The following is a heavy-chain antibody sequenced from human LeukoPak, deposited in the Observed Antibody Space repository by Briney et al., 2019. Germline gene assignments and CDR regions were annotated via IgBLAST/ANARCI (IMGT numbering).Heavy chain of an antibody. D-gene: IGHD4-11*01. CDR1: GYRLSNHG. V-gene: IGHV1-18*01. CDR2: IAADSGDIHGYT. CDR3: ARGSSPYNWYFDL. J-gene: IGHJ2*01. Sequence: GDSVKASCKASGYRLSNHGISWVRQAPGQGLEWVGWIAADSGDIHGYTHYAEKLQGRVSMTTDTSTDTAYMDLRSLTSDDTAVYYCARGSSPYNWYFDLWGRGTLITVSS.